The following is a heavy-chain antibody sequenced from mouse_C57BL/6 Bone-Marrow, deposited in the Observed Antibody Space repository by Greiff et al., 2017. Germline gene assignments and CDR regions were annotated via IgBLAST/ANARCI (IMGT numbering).Heavy chain of an antibody. Sequence: QVQLQQPGAELVKPGASVKLSCKASGYTFTSYWMHWVKQRPGPGLEWIGMIHPNSGGTNYNEKFKSKATLTVDKSSSTAYMQLSSLTSEDSAVYYCAHYDYDDDCDYWGQGTTLTVSS. D-gene: IGHD2-4*01. J-gene: IGHJ2*01. CDR3: AHYDYDDDCDY. V-gene: IGHV1-64*01. CDR2: IHPNSGGT. CDR1: GYTFTSYW.